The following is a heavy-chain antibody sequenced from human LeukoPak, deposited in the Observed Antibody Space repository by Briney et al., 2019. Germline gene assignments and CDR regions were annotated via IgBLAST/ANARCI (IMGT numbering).Heavy chain of an antibody. CDR1: GFTFRTYS. CDR3: ARGGGEFDY. CDR2: ISSSSSSI. Sequence: GGSLRLSCAVSGFTFRTYSMNWVRQAPGKGLEWVSYISSSSSSIYYADSVKGRFTISRDDAKSSLYLQMNSLRAEDTAVYFCARGGGEFDYWGQGTLVTVSS. D-gene: IGHD3-10*01. J-gene: IGHJ4*02. V-gene: IGHV3-48*01.